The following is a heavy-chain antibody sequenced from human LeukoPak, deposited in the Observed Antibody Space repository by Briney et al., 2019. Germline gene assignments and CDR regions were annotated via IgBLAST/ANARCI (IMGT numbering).Heavy chain of an antibody. J-gene: IGHJ4*02. V-gene: IGHV3-30*02. CDR3: AKGPLYSGDYFDY. Sequence: PGGSLRLSCAASGFTFSSYGMHWVRQAPGKGLEWVAFIRYDGSNKYYADSVKGRFTISRDNPKNTLYLQMNSLRAEDTAIYYCAKGPLYSGDYFDYWGQGTLVTVSS. CDR2: IRYDGSNK. D-gene: IGHD4-17*01. CDR1: GFTFSSYG.